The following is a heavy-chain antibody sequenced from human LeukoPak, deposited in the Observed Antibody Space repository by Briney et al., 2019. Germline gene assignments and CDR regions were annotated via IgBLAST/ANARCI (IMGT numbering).Heavy chain of an antibody. J-gene: IGHJ4*02. D-gene: IGHD6-19*01. CDR3: SHHLGVTVAPGSFDY. CDR1: GFSLTTRREA. Sequence: SGPTLVNPTQTLTLTCTFSGFSLTTRREAVGWIRQPPGKALEWLALIYWDDDKRYSPSLKSRLTITKDTSKNKVVLTMTNMDPVDTATYYCSHHLGVTVAPGSFDYWGQGTPVTVSS. CDR2: IYWDDDK. V-gene: IGHV2-5*02.